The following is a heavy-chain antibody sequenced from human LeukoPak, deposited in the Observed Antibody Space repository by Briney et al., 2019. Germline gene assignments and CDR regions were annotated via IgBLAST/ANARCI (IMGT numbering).Heavy chain of an antibody. V-gene: IGHV1-2*02. CDR3: ARADWVAGARGWFDP. Sequence: ASVKVSCKASGYTFTGYYMHWVRQAPGQGLEWMGWINPNSGGTNYAQKFQGRVTMTRDTSISTAYMELSRLRSDDTAVYYCARADWVAGARGWFDPWGQGTLVTVSS. CDR2: INPNSGGT. J-gene: IGHJ5*02. CDR1: GYTFTGYY. D-gene: IGHD6-19*01.